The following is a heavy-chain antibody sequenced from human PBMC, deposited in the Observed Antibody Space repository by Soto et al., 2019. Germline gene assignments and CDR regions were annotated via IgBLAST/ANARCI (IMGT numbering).Heavy chain of an antibody. CDR3: ARDYYASPLSMEV. J-gene: IGHJ6*02. CDR2: IRYSGSS. D-gene: IGHD3-22*01. CDR1: GGSISSGDYY. V-gene: IGHV4-31*03. Sequence: QVQLQESGPGLVKPSQTLSLTCTVSGGSISSGDYYWGWIRQLPGKGLEWMGYIRYSGSSYHNPFMRSRRTIALEMATLQFSLKLSSMTAAATAGYYCARDYYASPLSMEVWGQGDRVTVSS.